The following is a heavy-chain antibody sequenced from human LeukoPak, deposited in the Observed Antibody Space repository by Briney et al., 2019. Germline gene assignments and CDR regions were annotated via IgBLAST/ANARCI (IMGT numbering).Heavy chain of an antibody. CDR3: ARAAQSGSCSDY. Sequence: ASVKVSCKASGYTFTSYAMHWVRQAPGQRLEWMGWINAGNGNTKYSQKFQGRVTITRDTSASTAYMELSSLRSEDTAVYYCARAAQSGSCSDYWGQGTLVTVSS. J-gene: IGHJ4*02. V-gene: IGHV1-3*01. CDR2: INAGNGNT. D-gene: IGHD1-26*01. CDR1: GYTFTSYA.